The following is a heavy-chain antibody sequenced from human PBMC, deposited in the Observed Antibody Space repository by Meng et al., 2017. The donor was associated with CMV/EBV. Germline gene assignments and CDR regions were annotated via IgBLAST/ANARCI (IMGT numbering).Heavy chain of an antibody. V-gene: IGHV3-23*01. D-gene: IGHD6-13*01. CDR3: AKGFRAYSSSWYDVSDY. CDR1: GFTFSSYA. CDR2: ISGSGGST. Sequence: GGSLRLSCAASGFTFSSYAMSWVRQAPGKGPEWVSAISGSGGSTYYADSVKGRFTISRDNSKDTLYLQMNSLRAEDTAVYYCAKGFRAYSSSWYDVSDYWGQGTLVTVSS. J-gene: IGHJ4*02.